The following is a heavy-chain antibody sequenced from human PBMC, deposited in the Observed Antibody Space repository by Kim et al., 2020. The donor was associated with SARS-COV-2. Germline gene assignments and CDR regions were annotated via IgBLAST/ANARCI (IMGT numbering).Heavy chain of an antibody. D-gene: IGHD4-17*01. J-gene: IGHJ6*02. V-gene: IGHV3-11*03. Sequence: GGSLRLSCAASGFTLTEYYMSWIHQAPGKGLEWLAYVSSIGTYTNYADSVEGRFTISRDNAKNSVFLQMNSLRAEDTGIYYCAMTHYGDHYYGMDVWGQGTTVTVSS. CDR1: GFTLTEYY. CDR3: AMTHYGDHYYGMDV. CDR2: VSSIGTYT.